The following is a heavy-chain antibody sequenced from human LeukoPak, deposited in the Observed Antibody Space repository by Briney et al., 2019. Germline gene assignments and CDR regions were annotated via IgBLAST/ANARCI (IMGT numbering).Heavy chain of an antibody. J-gene: IGHJ3*02. CDR3: ARVGAGSGWSQGNDAFDI. CDR1: RYTFTGYY. Sequence: GASVKVSCKASRYTFTGYYMHWVRQAPGQGLEWMGWINPSSGGTNYAQKFQGRVTMTRDTSISTAYMELSRLRSDDTAVYYCARVGAGSGWSQGNDAFDIWGQGTMVTVSS. D-gene: IGHD6-19*01. V-gene: IGHV1-2*02. CDR2: INPSSGGT.